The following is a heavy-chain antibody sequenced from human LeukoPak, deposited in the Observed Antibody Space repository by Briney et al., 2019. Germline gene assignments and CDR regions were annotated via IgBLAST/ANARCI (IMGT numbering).Heavy chain of an antibody. CDR3: ARGDLYYYDSSGYYYESYYGMDV. CDR2: IYHSGST. J-gene: IGHJ6*02. CDR1: GGSISSSNW. D-gene: IGHD3-22*01. V-gene: IGHV4-4*02. Sequence: ASETLSLTCAVSGGSISSSNWWSWVRQPPGKGLEWIGEIYHSGSTNYNPSLKSRVTISVDTSKNQFSLKLSSVTAADTAVYYCARGDLYYYDSSGYYYESYYGMDVWGQGTTVTVSS.